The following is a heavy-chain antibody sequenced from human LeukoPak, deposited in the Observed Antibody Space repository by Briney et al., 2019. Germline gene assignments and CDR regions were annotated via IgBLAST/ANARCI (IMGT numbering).Heavy chain of an antibody. CDR3: ARGPQGVTRPEY. D-gene: IGHD4-17*01. V-gene: IGHV4-39*01. CDR1: GGSISSSTYF. J-gene: IGHJ4*02. CDR2: VYYTGST. Sequence: SETLSLTCTVSGGSISSSTYFWGWIRQPPGKGLEWIGTVYYTGSTYYNPSLKSRVTISVDTSKNQFSLKVRSVTAADTAVYYCARGPQGVTRPEYWGQGTLVTVSS.